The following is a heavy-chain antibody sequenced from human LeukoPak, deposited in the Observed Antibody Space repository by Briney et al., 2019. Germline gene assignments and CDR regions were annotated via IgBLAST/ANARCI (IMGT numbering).Heavy chain of an antibody. J-gene: IGHJ5*02. CDR3: ARAGPLLSWFDP. D-gene: IGHD2-21*02. CDR2: IYHSGST. CDR1: GGSISSSNW. Sequence: PSGTLSLTCAVSGGSISSSNWWSWVRQPPGKGLEWIGEIYHSGSTYYNPSLKSRVTISVDTSKNQFSLKLSSVTAADTAVYYCARAGPLLSWFDPWGQGTLVTVSS. V-gene: IGHV4-4*02.